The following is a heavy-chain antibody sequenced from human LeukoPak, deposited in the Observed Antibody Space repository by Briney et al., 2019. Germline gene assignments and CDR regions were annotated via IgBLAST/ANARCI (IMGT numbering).Heavy chain of an antibody. CDR3: ARGGYFDWLLPQDY. CDR2: INSDGSSI. Sequence: GGSLRLSCAASGFTFSSYWMHWVRHAPGKGLVWVSRINSDGSSITYADSVEGRFTISRDNAKNTLYLQMNSLKAEDTAVYYCARGGYFDWLLPQDYWGQGTLVTVSS. V-gene: IGHV3-74*01. CDR1: GFTFSSYW. J-gene: IGHJ4*02. D-gene: IGHD3-9*01.